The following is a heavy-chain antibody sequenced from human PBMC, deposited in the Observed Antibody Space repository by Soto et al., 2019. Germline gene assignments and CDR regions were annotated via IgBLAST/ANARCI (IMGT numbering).Heavy chain of an antibody. J-gene: IGHJ4*02. CDR3: ARVLTARRPFDC. CDR1: GFTVNSNY. Sequence: EVQLVESGGGLVQPGGSLRLSCAASGFTVNSNYMSWVRQAPGKGLEWVSIICSGGSTYYADSVKGRFTISRDNSKNTLYLQMNSLRAEDTAVYYCARVLTARRPFDCWGQGTLVTVSS. V-gene: IGHV3-66*01. D-gene: IGHD1-1*01. CDR2: ICSGGST.